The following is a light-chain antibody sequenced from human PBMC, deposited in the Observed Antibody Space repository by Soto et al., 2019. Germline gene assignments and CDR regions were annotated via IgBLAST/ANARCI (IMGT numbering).Light chain of an antibody. V-gene: IGKV1-39*01. Sequence: DIQMTQSPSSLSASVGDRVSVTCRTSQNITKFLNWYQEKPGKAPKVLIYVTSNLENGDPSRFSGSGSGTHLTLSISTLQPEDFATYYCQQTFSAPGTFGPGTRVEVK. J-gene: IGKJ1*01. CDR2: VTS. CDR1: QNITKF. CDR3: QQTFSAPGT.